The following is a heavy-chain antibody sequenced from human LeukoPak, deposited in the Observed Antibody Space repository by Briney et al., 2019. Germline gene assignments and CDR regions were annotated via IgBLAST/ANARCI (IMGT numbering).Heavy chain of an antibody. D-gene: IGHD6-6*01. J-gene: IGHJ4*02. V-gene: IGHV3-74*01. CDR3: ARMGSSDY. CDR2: INTDGSST. Sequence: GGSLRLSCAASGFTFSSYWMHWVRQDPGKGLVWVGGINTDGSSTSYADSVKGRFTISRDNAKNTLYLQMNSLRAEDTAVYYCARMGSSDYWGQGTLVTVSS. CDR1: GFTFSSYW.